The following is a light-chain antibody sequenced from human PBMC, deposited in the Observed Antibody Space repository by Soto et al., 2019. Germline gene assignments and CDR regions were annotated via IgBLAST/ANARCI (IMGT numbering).Light chain of an antibody. J-gene: IGKJ5*01. V-gene: IGKV1-5*03. Sequence: DIQMTQSPSTLSGSVGDRVTITCRASQTISSWLAWYQQKPGKAPKLLIYKASTLKSGVPSRFSGSGSGTEFTLTISSLQPDDFATYYCQQYYNLPIPFGQVRRLEVK. CDR3: QQYYNLPIP. CDR2: KAS. CDR1: QTISSW.